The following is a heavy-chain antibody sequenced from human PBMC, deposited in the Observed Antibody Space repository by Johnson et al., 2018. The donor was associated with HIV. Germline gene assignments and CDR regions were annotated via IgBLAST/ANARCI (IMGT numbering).Heavy chain of an antibody. V-gene: IGHV3-20*04. CDR3: ARIVRMTTVVIGDAFDI. D-gene: IGHD4-23*01. J-gene: IGHJ3*02. CDR1: GFMFDDYA. CDR2: IDWTGANA. Sequence: VQLVESGGGVERPGESLRLSCVGSGFMFDDYAMSWVRQVPGKGLEWVSGIDWTGANAGYADSVKGRFTIFRDNAKNSLYIQMNSLRAEDMAVYYCARIVRMTTVVIGDAFDIWGQGTMVTVSS.